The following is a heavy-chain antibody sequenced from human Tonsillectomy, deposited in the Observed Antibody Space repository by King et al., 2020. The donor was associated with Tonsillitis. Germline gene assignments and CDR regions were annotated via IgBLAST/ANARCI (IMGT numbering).Heavy chain of an antibody. CDR1: GDSVSSNSAA. CDR2: TYYRSKWYN. Sequence: VQLQQSGPGLLKPSQTLSLTCAISGDSVSSNSAAWNWIRQSPSRGLEWLGRTYYRSKWYNDYATSVESRITINADTSKNQFSLQLNSVTPEDTAVYYCASTPGNYDDCHYGMDVWGQGTTVTVSS. V-gene: IGHV6-1*01. CDR3: ASTPGNYDDCHYGMDV. D-gene: IGHD4-17*01. J-gene: IGHJ6*02.